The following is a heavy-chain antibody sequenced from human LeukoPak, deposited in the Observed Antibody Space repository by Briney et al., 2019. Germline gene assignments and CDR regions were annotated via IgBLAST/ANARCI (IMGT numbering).Heavy chain of an antibody. CDR1: GFTFSSYS. D-gene: IGHD6-13*01. CDR2: IYSGGST. CDR3: ARVHDGYSSSWSPFDY. J-gene: IGHJ4*02. V-gene: IGHV3-53*01. Sequence: GGSLRLSCAASGFTFSSYSMNWVRQAPGKGLEWVSVIYSGGSTYYADSVKGRFTISRDNSKNTLYLQMNSLRAEDTAVYYCARVHDGYSSSWSPFDYWGQGTLVTVSS.